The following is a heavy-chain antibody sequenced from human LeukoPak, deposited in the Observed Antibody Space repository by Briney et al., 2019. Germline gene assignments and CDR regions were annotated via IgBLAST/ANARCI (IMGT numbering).Heavy chain of an antibody. V-gene: IGHV1-69*02. CDR1: GGTFSSYT. D-gene: IGHD3-22*01. J-gene: IGHJ5*02. Sequence: SVKVSCKASGGTFSSYTISWVRQAPGQGLEWMGRIIPILGIANYAHKLQGRVTMTTDTSTSTAYMELRSLRSGDTAVYYCARVPPSVFLAKRYYYDSSGISTGWFDPWGQGTLVTVSS. CDR3: ARVPPSVFLAKRYYYDSSGISTGWFDP. CDR2: IIPILGIA.